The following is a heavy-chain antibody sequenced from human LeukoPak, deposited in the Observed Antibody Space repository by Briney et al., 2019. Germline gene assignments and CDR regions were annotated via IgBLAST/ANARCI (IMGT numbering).Heavy chain of an antibody. Sequence: PSETLSLTCTVSGGSISSYYWSWIRQPPGKGLEWIGYIYYSGSTNYNPSLKSRVTISVDTSKNQFSLKLSSVTAADTAVYYCARERMTTVTTSGGYYFDYWGQGTLVTVSS. CDR2: IYYSGST. CDR3: ARERMTTVTTSGGYYFDY. V-gene: IGHV4-59*01. J-gene: IGHJ4*02. D-gene: IGHD4-17*01. CDR1: GGSISSYY.